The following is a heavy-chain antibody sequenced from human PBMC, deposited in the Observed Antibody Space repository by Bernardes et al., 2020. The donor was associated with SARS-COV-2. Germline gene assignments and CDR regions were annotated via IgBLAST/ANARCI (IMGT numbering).Heavy chain of an antibody. CDR2: ISSSGSTI. CDR1: GFTFSSSV. Sequence: GGSLRLSCAASGFTFSSSVMNWVRQAPGKGLEWVSYISSSGSTIYYADSVKGRFTISRDNAKNSLYLQMNSLRAEDTAVYYCASQLSTSLYCSGGSCNYYYYGMDVWGQGTTVTVSS. J-gene: IGHJ6*02. D-gene: IGHD2-15*01. CDR3: ASQLSTSLYCSGGSCNYYYYGMDV. V-gene: IGHV3-48*03.